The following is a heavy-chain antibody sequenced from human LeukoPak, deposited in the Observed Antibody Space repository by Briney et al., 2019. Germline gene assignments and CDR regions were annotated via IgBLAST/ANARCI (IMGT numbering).Heavy chain of an antibody. CDR2: INPDGNKK. CDR3: ARDLAYSRLDY. D-gene: IGHD5-18*01. V-gene: IGHV3-7*01. CDR1: GLTFSSSW. Sequence: GGSLRLSCAVSGLTFSSSWMDWVRQAPGKGLEWVASINPDGNKKYSADSVKGRFTISRDNAENSLYLQMNSLRVKDTAFYYCARDLAYSRLDYWGQGMLVTVSS. J-gene: IGHJ4*02.